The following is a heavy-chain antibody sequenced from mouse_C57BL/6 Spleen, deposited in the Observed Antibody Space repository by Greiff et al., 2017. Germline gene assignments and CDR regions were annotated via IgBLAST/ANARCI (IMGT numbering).Heavy chain of an antibody. CDR3: AKDRGGNFAWFAY. Sequence: QVQLQQPGAEPVKSGASVKLSCKASGYTFTSYWMHWVKQRPGQGLEWIGMIHPNSGSTNYNEKFKSKATLTVDKSSGTAYMQHSSLTSEDSAVYYCAKDRGGNFAWFAYWGQGTLVTVSA. J-gene: IGHJ3*01. CDR1: GYTFTSYW. V-gene: IGHV1-64*01. D-gene: IGHD2-1*01. CDR2: IHPNSGST.